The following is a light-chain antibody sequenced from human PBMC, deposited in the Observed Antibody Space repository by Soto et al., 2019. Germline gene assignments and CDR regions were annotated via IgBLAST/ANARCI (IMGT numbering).Light chain of an antibody. CDR3: SSYSSSFTWV. CDR2: EVT. Sequence: QSALTQPASVSGSPGQSITISCAGTSNDVGAYNYVSWYRQHPGKAPQLIIFEVTNRPSGVSDRFSGSKSGYTASLTISGLQAEDEDDYYCSSYSSSFTWVFGGGTKLTVL. V-gene: IGLV2-14*01. CDR1: SNDVGAYNY. J-gene: IGLJ3*02.